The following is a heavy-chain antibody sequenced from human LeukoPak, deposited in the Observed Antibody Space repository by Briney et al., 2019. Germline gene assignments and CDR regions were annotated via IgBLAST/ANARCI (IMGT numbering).Heavy chain of an antibody. CDR3: ARVWVPMMELYYYMDV. D-gene: IGHD1-7*01. Sequence: GGSLRLSCAASGFTFSSYAMHWVRQAPGKGLEWVAVISYDGSNKYYADSVKGRFTISRDNSKNTLYLQMNSLRAEDTAVYYCARVWVPMMELYYYMDVWGKGTTVTISS. CDR1: GFTFSSYA. V-gene: IGHV3-30*04. J-gene: IGHJ6*03. CDR2: ISYDGSNK.